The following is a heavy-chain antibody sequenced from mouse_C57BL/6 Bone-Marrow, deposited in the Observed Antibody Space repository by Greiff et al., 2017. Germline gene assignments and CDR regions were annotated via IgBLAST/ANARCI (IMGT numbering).Heavy chain of an antibody. CDR1: GFTFSSYA. J-gene: IGHJ2*01. CDR2: ISDGGSYP. V-gene: IGHV5-4*01. D-gene: IGHD1-1*01. Sequence: EVHLVASGGGLVKPGGSLKLSCAASGFTFSSYAMSWVRQTPETRLEWVATISDGGSYPYYPDTVKGRFTISRDNAKNNLYLQMSHLKSEDTARYYCAREPVYYYGRGCYWGQGTTLTVAS. CDR3: AREPVYYYGRGCY.